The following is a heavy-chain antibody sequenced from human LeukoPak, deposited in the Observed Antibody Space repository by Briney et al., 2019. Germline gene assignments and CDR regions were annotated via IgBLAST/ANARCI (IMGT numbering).Heavy chain of an antibody. D-gene: IGHD6-19*01. CDR3: ARDSSGWYHWFDP. V-gene: IGHV1-8*01. Sequence: ASVKVSCKASGYTFSSYDINWVRQATGQGLEWMGWMNPNSGNTGYAQKFQGRVTMTRNTSISTAYMELSSLRSEDTAVYYCARDSSGWYHWFDPWGQGSLVTVSS. CDR2: MNPNSGNT. CDR1: GYTFSSYD. J-gene: IGHJ5*02.